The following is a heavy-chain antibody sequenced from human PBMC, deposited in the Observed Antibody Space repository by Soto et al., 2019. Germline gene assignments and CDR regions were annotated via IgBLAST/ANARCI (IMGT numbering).Heavy chain of an antibody. CDR2: ISPGGGTT. D-gene: IGHD3-22*01. Sequence: VQLVQSGAEVKKPGASVKISCKASGYTFTTNFIHWIRQAPGQGLEWVGIISPGGGTTVYAQKLQGRVTMTRDTSTSTVYMELRNLRSDDTAVFYCARAHYDSDAFDFWGQGTMVIVSS. CDR3: ARAHYDSDAFDF. J-gene: IGHJ3*01. CDR1: GYTFTTNF. V-gene: IGHV1-46*03.